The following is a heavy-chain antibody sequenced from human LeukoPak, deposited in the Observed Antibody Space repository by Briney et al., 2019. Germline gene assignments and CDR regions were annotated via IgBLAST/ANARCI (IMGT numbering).Heavy chain of an antibody. Sequence: SSETLSLTCTVSGGSISSYYWSWIRQPPGKGLEWIGYIYYSGSTNYNPSLKSRVTISVDTSKNQFSLKLSSVTAADTAVYYCARRYSSIWFGKNWFDPWGQGTLVTVSS. CDR2: IYYSGST. J-gene: IGHJ5*02. CDR1: GGSISSYY. V-gene: IGHV4-59*01. D-gene: IGHD3-10*01. CDR3: ARRYSSIWFGKNWFDP.